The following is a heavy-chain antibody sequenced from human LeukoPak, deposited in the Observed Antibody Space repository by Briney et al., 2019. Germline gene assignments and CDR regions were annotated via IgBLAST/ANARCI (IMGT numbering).Heavy chain of an antibody. CDR2: IIRKTDGGTT. CDR1: GFTFSNAW. CDR3: TTVDDFWSGYYIYYYMDV. V-gene: IGHV3-15*01. J-gene: IGHJ6*03. Sequence: GESLKISCAASGFTFSNAWMSWVRQAPGKGLEWVGRIIRKTDGGTTDYAAPVKGRFTISSDDSKNTLYLQMNSLKTEDTAVYYCTTVDDFWSGYYIYYYMDVWGEGGTVSVCS. D-gene: IGHD3-3*01.